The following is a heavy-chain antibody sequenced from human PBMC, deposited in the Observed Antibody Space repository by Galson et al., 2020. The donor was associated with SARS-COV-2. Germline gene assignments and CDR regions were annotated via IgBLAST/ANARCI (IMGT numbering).Heavy chain of an antibody. V-gene: IGHV3-33*01. J-gene: IGHJ4*02. CDR1: GFTFSSYG. D-gene: IGHD3-22*01. CDR2: IWYDGSNK. CDR3: ARGPYYYDSSDQVFDY. Sequence: GGSLRLSCAASGFTFSSYGMHWVRQAPGKGLEWVAVIWYDGSNKYYADSVKGRFTISRDNSKNTLYLQMNSLRAEDTAVYYCARGPYYYDSSDQVFDYWGQGTLVTVSS.